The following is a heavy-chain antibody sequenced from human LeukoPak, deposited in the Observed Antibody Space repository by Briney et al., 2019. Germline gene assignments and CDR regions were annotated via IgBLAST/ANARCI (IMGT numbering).Heavy chain of an antibody. D-gene: IGHD3-9*01. CDR1: GFTFSNYV. Sequence: PGASLRLSCAASGFTFSNYVMTWVRQAPGKGLEWVSAITGSGGNTYYADSVKGRFTISRDNSKSTVFLQMNSLRAEDTAVYYCAKWGDYDVLTGYYVSDYWGQGTLVTVSS. J-gene: IGHJ4*02. V-gene: IGHV3-23*01. CDR2: ITGSGGNT. CDR3: AKWGDYDVLTGYYVSDY.